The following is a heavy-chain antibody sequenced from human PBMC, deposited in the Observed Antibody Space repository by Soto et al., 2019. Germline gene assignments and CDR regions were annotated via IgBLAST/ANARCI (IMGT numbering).Heavy chain of an antibody. D-gene: IGHD7-27*01. J-gene: IGHJ4*02. CDR1: GYTFTSYD. CDR2: MNPNSGNT. Sequence: QVQLVQSGAEVKKPGASVKVSCKAAGYTFTSYDINWVRQATGQDFEWMGWMNPNSGNTAYAQKFQGRVTMTRDTAKSTAFMERSSLTSEDTAVYYCARGPRNWGVDYWGQGTLVTVSS. CDR3: ARGPRNWGVDY. V-gene: IGHV1-8*01.